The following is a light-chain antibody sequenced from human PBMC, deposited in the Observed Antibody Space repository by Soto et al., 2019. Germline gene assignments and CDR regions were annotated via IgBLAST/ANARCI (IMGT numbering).Light chain of an antibody. CDR2: GAS. CDR3: QQRSNWPPIT. Sequence: EIVLTQSPGTLSLSPGERATLSCRASQSVSSSYLAWYQQMPGQAPRLLIYGASNRATGIPARFSGSGSGTDFTLTISSLEPEDFAVYYCQQRSNWPPITFGQGTRLEIK. V-gene: IGKV3-11*01. CDR1: QSVSSSY. J-gene: IGKJ5*01.